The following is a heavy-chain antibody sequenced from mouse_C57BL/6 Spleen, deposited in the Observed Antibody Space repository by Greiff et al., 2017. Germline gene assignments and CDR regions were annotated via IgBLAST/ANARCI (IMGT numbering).Heavy chain of an antibody. CDR3: ASFITTVVATGDAMDY. J-gene: IGHJ4*01. V-gene: IGHV1-69*01. Sequence: QVQLQQPGAELVMPGASVKLSCTASGYTFTSYWMPWVKQRPGQGLEWIGEIDPSASYTNYNPKFKGKSTLTVDKSSSAAYMQLSSLTYEDSAVYYCASFITTVVATGDAMDYWGQGTSVTVSS. D-gene: IGHD1-1*01. CDR1: GYTFTSYW. CDR2: IDPSASYT.